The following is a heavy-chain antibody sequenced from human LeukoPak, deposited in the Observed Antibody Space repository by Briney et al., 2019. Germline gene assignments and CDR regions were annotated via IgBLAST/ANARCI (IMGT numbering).Heavy chain of an antibody. CDR2: IHDGGNS. D-gene: IGHD6-13*01. CDR3: ARSQINSLGYFYFDF. Sequence: PSQTLPLTCTVSGGSISGNYYWSWIRQHPGEGLEWIGYIHDGGNSDYNSSLKSRVLISVDTSKNQFFLRLSSVTAADTAVYYCARSQINSLGYFYFDFWGRGTLVTVSS. CDR1: GGSISGNYY. J-gene: IGHJ2*01. V-gene: IGHV4-31*03.